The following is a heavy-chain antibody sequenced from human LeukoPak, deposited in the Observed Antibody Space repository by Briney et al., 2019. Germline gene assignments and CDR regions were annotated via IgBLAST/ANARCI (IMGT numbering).Heavy chain of an antibody. CDR3: AGGTVVTHADY. Sequence: SVKVTCKASGGTFSSYAISWVRQAPGQGLEWMGGIIPIFGTANYAQKFQGRVTITADESTSTAYMELSSLRSEDTAVYYYAGGTVVTHADYWGQGTPVTVSS. CDR1: GGTFSSYA. V-gene: IGHV1-69*13. J-gene: IGHJ4*02. CDR2: IIPIFGTA. D-gene: IGHD4-23*01.